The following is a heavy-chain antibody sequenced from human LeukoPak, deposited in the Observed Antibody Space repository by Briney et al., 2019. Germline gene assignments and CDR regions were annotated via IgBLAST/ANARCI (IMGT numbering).Heavy chain of an antibody. CDR3: ARAGYTSSWAPFDY. CDR2: IYYSGST. D-gene: IGHD6-13*01. Sequence: PSETLSLTCTVSGGSISSYYWSWIRQPPGKGLEWIGYIYYSGSTNYNPSLKSRVTISLDTSKNHLSLKLSSVTAADTAVYYCARAGYTSSWAPFDYWGQGTLVTVSS. V-gene: IGHV4-59*12. J-gene: IGHJ4*02. CDR1: GGSISSYY.